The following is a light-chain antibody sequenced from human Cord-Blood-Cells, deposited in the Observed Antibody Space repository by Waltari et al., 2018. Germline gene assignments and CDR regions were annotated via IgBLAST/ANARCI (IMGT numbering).Light chain of an antibody. Sequence: DIQLTQSPSFLSASVGDRVTITGRASQGISSYLAWYHQNPGKAPKLLFYAASTLRSGVPSRFSGSGSGTEFTLTISSLQPEDFATYYCQQLNSYPLTFGGGTKVEIK. J-gene: IGKJ4*02. CDR2: AAS. CDR1: QGISSY. CDR3: QQLNSYPLT. V-gene: IGKV1-9*01.